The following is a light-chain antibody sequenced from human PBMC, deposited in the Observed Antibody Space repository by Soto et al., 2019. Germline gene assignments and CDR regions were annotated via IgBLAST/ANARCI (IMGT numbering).Light chain of an antibody. CDR3: SSYTSSRTLYV. CDR2: EVS. V-gene: IGLV2-14*01. J-gene: IGLJ1*01. Sequence: QSALTQPRSVSGSPGQSVTISCTGTSSDVAIYNYVSWYQQHPGKAPKLMIYEVSNRPSGVSNRFSGSKSGNTASLTISGLQAEDEADYYCSSYTSSRTLYVFGTGTKVTVL. CDR1: SSDVAIYNY.